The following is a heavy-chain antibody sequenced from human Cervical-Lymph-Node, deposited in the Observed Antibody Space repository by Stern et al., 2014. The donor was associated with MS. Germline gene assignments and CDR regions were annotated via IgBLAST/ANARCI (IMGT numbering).Heavy chain of an antibody. J-gene: IGHJ4*02. Sequence: VQLVDSGGGVVQSGRALRLSCAASGFTFNNYGMHWVRQAPGKGLEWVAVISHDGSNKYFADSVKGQFSISRDSSRNTLYLQMNSLRPEDTAVYYCARELNWATGKFDYWGQGTQVTVSS. V-gene: IGHV3-30*03. D-gene: IGHD6-13*01. CDR2: ISHDGSNK. CDR1: GFTFNNYG. CDR3: ARELNWATGKFDY.